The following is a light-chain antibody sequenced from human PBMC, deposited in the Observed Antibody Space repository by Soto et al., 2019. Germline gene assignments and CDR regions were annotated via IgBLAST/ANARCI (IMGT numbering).Light chain of an antibody. CDR2: DVN. CDR1: SSDIGAYNF. V-gene: IGLV2-14*03. J-gene: IGLJ2*01. Sequence: QSALTQPASVSGSPGQSITISCTGTSSDIGAYNFVSWYQQHPGKAPKLMLYDVNIRPSGVSNRFSGSKSGNTASLTISGLQAEDEVDYYCTSWTTSTTMIFGGGTQLTFL. CDR3: TSWTTSTTMI.